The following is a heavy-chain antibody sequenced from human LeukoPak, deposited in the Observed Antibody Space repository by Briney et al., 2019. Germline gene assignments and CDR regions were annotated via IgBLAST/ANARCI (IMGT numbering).Heavy chain of an antibody. V-gene: IGHV4-30-4*01. CDR3: AREQAQYGMDV. Sequence: SETLSLTCTVSGGSISSGDYYWSWIRQPPGKGLEWIGYIYYSGSTYYNPSLKSRVTIPVDTSKNQFSLKLSSVTAADTAVYYCAREQAQYGMDVWGQGTTVTVSS. CDR1: GGSISSGDYY. CDR2: IYYSGST. J-gene: IGHJ6*02.